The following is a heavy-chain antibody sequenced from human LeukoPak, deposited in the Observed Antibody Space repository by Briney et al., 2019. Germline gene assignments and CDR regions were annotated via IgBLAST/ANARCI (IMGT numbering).Heavy chain of an antibody. CDR2: ISNGGGST. J-gene: IGHJ4*02. CDR1: GFTFSSYA. V-gene: IGHV3-23*01. CDR3: AKSGIAAIVRGFSDY. Sequence: GGSLRLSCATSGFTFSSYAMAWVRQAPGKGLEWVAGISNGGGSTYYADSVKGRFTISRDNSKNTLYLQMDSLRDEDTAVYYCAKSGIAAIVRGFSDYWGQGTLVTVSS. D-gene: IGHD6-13*01.